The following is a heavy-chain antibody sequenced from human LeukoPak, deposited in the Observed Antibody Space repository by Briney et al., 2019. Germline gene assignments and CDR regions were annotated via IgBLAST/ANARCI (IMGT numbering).Heavy chain of an antibody. V-gene: IGHV4-34*01. CDR2: INHSGST. J-gene: IGHJ6*03. CDR3: ARVRRRQDIVVVPAAIYNYYYYMDV. D-gene: IGHD2-2*02. Sequence: SETLSLTCAVYGGSFSGYYWSWIRQPPGKGLEWIGEINHSGSTNYNPSLKSRVTISVDTSKNQFSLKLSSVTAADTAVYYCARVRRRQDIVVVPAAIYNYYYYMDVWGKGTTVTVSS. CDR1: GGSFSGYY.